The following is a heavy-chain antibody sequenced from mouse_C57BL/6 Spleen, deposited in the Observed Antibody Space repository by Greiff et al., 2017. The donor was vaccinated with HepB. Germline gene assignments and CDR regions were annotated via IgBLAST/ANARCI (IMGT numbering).Heavy chain of an antibody. J-gene: IGHJ4*01. CDR1: GFTFTAYY. CDR3: ARYYPDY. CDR2: IRNKANGYTT. Sequence: EVQRVESGGGLVQPGGSLSLSCAASGFTFTAYYMSWVRQPPGKALEWLGFIRNKANGYTTEYSASVKGRFTISRDNSQSILYLQMNALRAEDSATYYCARYYPDYWGQGTSVTVSS. V-gene: IGHV7-3*01.